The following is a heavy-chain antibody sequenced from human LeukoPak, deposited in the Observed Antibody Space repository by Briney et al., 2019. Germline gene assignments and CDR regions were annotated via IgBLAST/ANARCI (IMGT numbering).Heavy chain of an antibody. V-gene: IGHV3-30*03. CDR3: ASIIAVADY. D-gene: IGHD6-19*01. J-gene: IGHJ4*02. CDR1: GFTFSSYG. Sequence: GGSLRLSCAASGFTFSSYGMHWVRQAPGKGLEWVAVISYDGSNKYYADSVKGRFTISRDNSKNTLYLQMNSLRAEDTAVYYCASIIAVADYWGQGTLVTVSS. CDR2: ISYDGSNK.